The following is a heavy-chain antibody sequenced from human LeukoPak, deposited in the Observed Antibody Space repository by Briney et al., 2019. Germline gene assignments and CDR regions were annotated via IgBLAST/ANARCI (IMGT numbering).Heavy chain of an antibody. CDR1: GFTVSSNY. D-gene: IGHD3-22*01. J-gene: IGHJ1*01. V-gene: IGHV3-53*01. Sequence: GGSLRLSCAASGFTVSSNYMSWVRQAPGKGLELVSVIYSADSTYYADSVKGRFTISRDNPKDTLYLQMNSLRAEDTAVYYCATVEYYDSSGSCYFQHWGQGTLLTVSS. CDR2: IYSADST. CDR3: ATVEYYDSSGSCYFQH.